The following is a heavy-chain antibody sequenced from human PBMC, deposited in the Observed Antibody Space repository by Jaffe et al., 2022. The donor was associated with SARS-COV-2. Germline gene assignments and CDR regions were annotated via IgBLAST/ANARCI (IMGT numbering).Heavy chain of an antibody. CDR2: ISYDGNNK. CDR3: ARTFPGGYYLTKNWFDL. CDR1: GFTFSRYA. Sequence: QVHLVESGGGVVQPGRSLRLSCAASGFTFSRYAMHWVRQAPGRGLEWVAIISYDGNNKYFADSVKGRFTMSRDNSKNTLYLQMNSLRPEDTAVYSCARTFPGGYYLTKNWFDLWGQGTLVTVSS. J-gene: IGHJ5*02. V-gene: IGHV3-30-3*01. D-gene: IGHD2-21*01.